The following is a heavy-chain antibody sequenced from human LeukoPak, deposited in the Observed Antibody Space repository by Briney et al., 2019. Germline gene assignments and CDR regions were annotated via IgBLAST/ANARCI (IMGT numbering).Heavy chain of an antibody. D-gene: IGHD4-17*01. CDR2: IIPIFGTA. CDR1: GGTFSSYA. CDR3: ARPSLYGDYVGSFDY. Sequence: SVKVSCKASGGTFSSYAISWVRQAPGQGLEWMGGIIPIFGTANYAQKFQGRVTITADESTSTAYMELSSLRSEDTAVYYCARPSLYGDYVGSFDYWGQGTLVTVSS. J-gene: IGHJ4*02. V-gene: IGHV1-69*13.